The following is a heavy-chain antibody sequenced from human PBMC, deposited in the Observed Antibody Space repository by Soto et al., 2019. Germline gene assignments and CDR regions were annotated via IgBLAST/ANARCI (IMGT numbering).Heavy chain of an antibody. V-gene: IGHV3-7*05. Sequence: EVQLVESGGGLVQPGGSLRLSCGASGFTVRTYWLSRVRQVPGKGLEWVANINQDGSEKNYVDSVKGRFTISRDNAKNSLHLQMSSLRAEDTALYYCARDGSTSWYSYDYHGMDVWGQGTTVTVSS. CDR1: GFTVRTYW. D-gene: IGHD5-18*01. CDR2: INQDGSEK. CDR3: ARDGSTSWYSYDYHGMDV. J-gene: IGHJ6*02.